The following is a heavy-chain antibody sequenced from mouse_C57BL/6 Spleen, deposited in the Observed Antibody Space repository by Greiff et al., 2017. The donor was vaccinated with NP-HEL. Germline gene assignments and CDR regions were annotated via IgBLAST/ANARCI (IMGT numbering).Heavy chain of an antibody. CDR3: TRDAVILEGYAMDY. J-gene: IGHJ4*01. CDR1: GFTFSSYA. D-gene: IGHD1-1*01. CDR2: ISSGGDYI. Sequence: EVQLVESGEGLVKPGGSLKLSCAASGFTFSSYAMSWVRQTPEKRLEWVAYISSGGDYIYYADTVKGRFTISRDNARNTLYLQMSSLKSEDTAMYYCTRDAVILEGYAMDYWGQGTSVTVSS. V-gene: IGHV5-9-1*02.